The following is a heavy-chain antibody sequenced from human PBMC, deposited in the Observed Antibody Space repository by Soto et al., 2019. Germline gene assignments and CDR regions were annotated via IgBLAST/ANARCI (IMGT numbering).Heavy chain of an antibody. CDR2: SRDKAQGYST. CDR3: VRATYFSYSSGYTRCFDY. D-gene: IGHD3-22*01. J-gene: IGHJ4*02. Sequence: EVQLVESGGGLVQPGGSLRLSCAGSGFTLSDHYIDWVRQASGNGLDWVGRSRDKAQGYSTAYAAYVKGRFTTSRDESKNSMYLKMNSLKTDDTAVYYCVRATYFSYSSGYTRCFDYWGQGTLVTVSS. CDR1: GFTLSDHY. V-gene: IGHV3-72*01.